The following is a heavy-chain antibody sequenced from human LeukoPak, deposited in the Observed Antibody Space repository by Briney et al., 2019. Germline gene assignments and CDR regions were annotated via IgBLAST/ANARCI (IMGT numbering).Heavy chain of an antibody. Sequence: GGSLRLSCAASGLTFSSYAMSWVRQAPGKGLEWVSGISGSGRSTYYADSVKGRFTISRDNSKNTLYLQMNSLRAEDTAVYYCAKSQIAVPENTYYYYYYGMDVWGQGTTVTVSS. CDR3: AKSQIAVPENTYYYYYYGMDV. V-gene: IGHV3-23*01. D-gene: IGHD6-19*01. CDR1: GLTFSSYA. J-gene: IGHJ6*02. CDR2: ISGSGRST.